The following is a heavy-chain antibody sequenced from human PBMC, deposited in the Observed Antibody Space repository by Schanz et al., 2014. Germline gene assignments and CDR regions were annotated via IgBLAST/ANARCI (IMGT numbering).Heavy chain of an antibody. CDR1: GYIFGSHG. D-gene: IGHD3-10*01. J-gene: IGHJ3*01. V-gene: IGHV1-69*04. CDR3: ATNSPFRMVRGSNAFDA. CDR2: IIPILDKT. Sequence: QVQLVQSAPEVKKPGASVKVSCKASGYIFGSHGMTWVRQAPGQGPELMGRIIPILDKTNYAQKFQGRVTMTADKSTSTVYMEVSGLRSEDTAVYYCATNSPFRMVRGSNAFDAWGQGTMVTVSS.